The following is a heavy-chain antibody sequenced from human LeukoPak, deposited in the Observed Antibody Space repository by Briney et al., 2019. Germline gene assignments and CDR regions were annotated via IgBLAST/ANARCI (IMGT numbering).Heavy chain of an antibody. CDR1: GFSFSRSW. D-gene: IGHD3-16*02. CDR3: AGWEVSNY. Sequence: PGGSLRLSCAASGFSFSRSWMSWVRQAPGKGLEWVAHINEDGSDSYYVDSVKGRFTISRDNAKNSLYLQMNSLRVDDTAVFYCAGWEVSNYWGHGNLVTVSS. CDR2: INEDGSDS. V-gene: IGHV3-7*01. J-gene: IGHJ4*01.